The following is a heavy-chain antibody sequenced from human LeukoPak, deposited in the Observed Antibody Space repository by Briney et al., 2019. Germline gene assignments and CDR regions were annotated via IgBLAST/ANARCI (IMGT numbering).Heavy chain of an antibody. CDR3: ARQFDFWSGYFDY. CDR1: GYSFTSYW. CDR2: IYPGDSDT. Sequence: GESLKIACKGSGYSFTSYWIGWSRQMPGKGLEWMGIIYPGDSDTRYSPSFQGQVTISADKSISTAYLQWSSLKASDTAMYYCARQFDFWSGYFDYWGQGTLVTVSS. V-gene: IGHV5-51*01. D-gene: IGHD3-3*01. J-gene: IGHJ4*02.